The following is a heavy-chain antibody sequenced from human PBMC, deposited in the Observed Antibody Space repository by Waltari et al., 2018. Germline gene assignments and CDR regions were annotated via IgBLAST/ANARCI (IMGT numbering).Heavy chain of an antibody. J-gene: IGHJ4*02. V-gene: IGHV4-39*07. Sequence: QLQLQASGPRLVRPSETLSLTCPVSGGSISSTTYYWAWIRQTPGKGLEWIGYIHYRGNTYYNPSLRSRVTISVDTSKNQFSLNLRSVTAADTAVYYCARRVVTTGGVDYWGQGTLVTVSS. CDR3: ARRVVTTGGVDY. CDR1: GGSISSTTYY. D-gene: IGHD2-21*02. CDR2: IHYRGNT.